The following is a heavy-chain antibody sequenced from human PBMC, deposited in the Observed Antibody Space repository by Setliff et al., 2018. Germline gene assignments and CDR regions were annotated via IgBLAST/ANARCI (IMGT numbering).Heavy chain of an antibody. D-gene: IGHD6-13*01. CDR2: INSDESRR. CDR3: ACHPIAAAQAPY. Sequence: PGGSLRLSCVASGFDFSSYGMHWVRQVPGKGLVWVSRINSDESRRNYGGSVKGRFTISRDNSKNTLYLQMNSLRAEDTAVYYCACHPIAAAQAPYWGQGTLVTVSS. CDR1: GFDFSSYG. J-gene: IGHJ4*02. V-gene: IGHV3-74*01.